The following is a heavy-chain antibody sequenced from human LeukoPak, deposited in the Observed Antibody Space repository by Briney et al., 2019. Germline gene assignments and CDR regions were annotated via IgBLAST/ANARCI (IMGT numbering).Heavy chain of an antibody. D-gene: IGHD3-10*01. CDR3: ATGTYYYGSGSYLYWFDP. J-gene: IGHJ5*02. CDR2: FDPEDGET. Sequence: ASVKVSCKVSGYTLTELSMHWVRQAPGKGLEWMGGFDPEDGETIYAQKFQGRVAMTEDTSTDTAYMELSSLRSEDTAVYYCATGTYYYGSGSYLYWFDPWGQGTLVTASS. CDR1: GYTLTELS. V-gene: IGHV1-24*01.